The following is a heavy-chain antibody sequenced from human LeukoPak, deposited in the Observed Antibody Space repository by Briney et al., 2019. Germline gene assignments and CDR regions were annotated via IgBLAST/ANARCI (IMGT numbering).Heavy chain of an antibody. CDR3: ARQPYSSGYYFDY. D-gene: IGHD6-19*01. V-gene: IGHV5-10-1*01. CDR1: GYSFTSYW. Sequence: GESLKISCKGSGYSFTSYWISWVRQLPGKGLEWMGRIDPSDSYTNYSPSFQGHVTISADKSISTAYLQWSSLKASDTAMYYCARQPYSSGYYFDYWGQGTLVTVSS. CDR2: IDPSDSYT. J-gene: IGHJ4*02.